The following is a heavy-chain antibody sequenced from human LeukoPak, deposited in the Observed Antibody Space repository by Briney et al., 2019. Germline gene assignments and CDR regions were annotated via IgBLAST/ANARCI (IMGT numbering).Heavy chain of an antibody. D-gene: IGHD6-13*01. Sequence: ASVKVSCKASGYTFTSYGISWVRQAPGQGLEWMGWISAYNGNTNYAQRLQGRVTMTTDTSTSTAYMELRSLRSDDRAVYYCAREIAAAEGSNWFDPWGQGTLVTVSS. CDR3: AREIAAAEGSNWFDP. CDR1: GYTFTSYG. V-gene: IGHV1-18*01. J-gene: IGHJ5*02. CDR2: ISAYNGNT.